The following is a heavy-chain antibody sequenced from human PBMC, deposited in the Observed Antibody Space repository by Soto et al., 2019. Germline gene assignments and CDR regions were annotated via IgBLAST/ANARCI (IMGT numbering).Heavy chain of an antibody. CDR2: IYPSDSDT. Sequence: GESLKISCKGSGYSFSTFFIVLVRQMPGKGLEWMGIIYPSDSDTRYSPSFQGQVTISADKSSRTAYLQWSSLKASDSAMYYCARLPQDYYYHGMDVWGQGTKVTVSS. V-gene: IGHV5-51*01. CDR3: ARLPQDYYYHGMDV. J-gene: IGHJ6*02. CDR1: GYSFSTFF.